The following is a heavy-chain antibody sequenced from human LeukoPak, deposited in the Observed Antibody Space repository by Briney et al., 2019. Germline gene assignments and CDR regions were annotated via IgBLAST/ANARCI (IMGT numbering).Heavy chain of an antibody. V-gene: IGHV3-30*04. CDR2: ISFDGKNK. CDR3: ARGAVYSTAWYNWFDP. J-gene: IGHJ5*02. Sequence: PGGSLRLSCVASGFIFSNYAIHWVRQAPGKGLEWVAVISFDGKNKYHADSVKGRFTISRDNSKDTLSLEMNSLSAEDTAVYYCARGAVYSTAWYNWFDPWGQGTLVTVFS. CDR1: GFIFSNYA. D-gene: IGHD2-2*02.